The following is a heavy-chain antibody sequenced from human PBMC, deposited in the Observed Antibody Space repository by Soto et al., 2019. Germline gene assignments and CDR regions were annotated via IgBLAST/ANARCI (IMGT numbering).Heavy chain of an antibody. J-gene: IGHJ4*02. CDR2: INHDGRET. Sequence: PVGSLRLSCEASGLTFSNHWMTWLRQAPGKGLEWVANINHDGRETSYVDSVKGRFTISRDNAKNALLLQMNNLRAEDTAVYFCASRPSADKYYGFFEYWGQGALVTVSS. D-gene: IGHD3-3*01. CDR1: GLTFSNHW. V-gene: IGHV3-7*03. CDR3: ASRPSADKYYGFFEY.